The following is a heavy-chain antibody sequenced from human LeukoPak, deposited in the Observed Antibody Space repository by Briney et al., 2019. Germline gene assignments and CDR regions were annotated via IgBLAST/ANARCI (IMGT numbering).Heavy chain of an antibody. CDR2: VYYTGST. D-gene: IGHD3-10*01. J-gene: IGHJ3*01. CDR3: ARDERFVRGIITTWGAFDL. CDR1: GGSISGYY. Sequence: WETLSLTCTVSGGSISGYYWSWIRQPPGKGLEWLGYVYYTGSTRYNPSLESRVTISADTSKNQFSLKLRSLTAADTAIYYCARDERFVRGIITTWGAFDLWGQGTLVTVSS. V-gene: IGHV4-59*01.